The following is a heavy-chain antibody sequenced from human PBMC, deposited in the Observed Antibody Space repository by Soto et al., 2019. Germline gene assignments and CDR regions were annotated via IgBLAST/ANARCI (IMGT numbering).Heavy chain of an antibody. CDR1: GGAVSSGTYY. CDR3: TRGPPRVQWFDP. J-gene: IGHJ5*02. CDR2: IYFTGST. Sequence: PSETLSLTCTVSGGAVSSGTYYWSWIRQPPGKGLEWIGHIYFTGSTNYNPSLKSRVTVSLDTSRNQFSLKLSSVTAADTAVYYCTRGPPRVQWFDPWGLGTLVTVSS. V-gene: IGHV4-61*01.